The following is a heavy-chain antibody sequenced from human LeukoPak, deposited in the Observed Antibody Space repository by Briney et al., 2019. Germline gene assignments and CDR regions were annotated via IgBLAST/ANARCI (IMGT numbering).Heavy chain of an antibody. CDR3: ARGRRIGTNFYYFDF. J-gene: IGHJ4*02. D-gene: IGHD1-26*01. CDR2: ISGSGTKT. V-gene: IGHV3-23*01. CDR1: GFTLSSYG. Sequence: GGSLRLSCAVSGFTLSSYGMHWVRQAPGRGLEWVSGISGSGTKTYSADSVKGRFTISRDNSKNTVYLQMNSLRAEDTAVYFCARGRRIGTNFYYFDFWGQGAPVTVSS.